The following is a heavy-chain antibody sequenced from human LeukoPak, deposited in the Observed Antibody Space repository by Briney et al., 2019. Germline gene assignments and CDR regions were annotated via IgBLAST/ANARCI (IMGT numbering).Heavy chain of an antibody. CDR2: INSDGSST. CDR3: QVSDYWYFDL. V-gene: IGHV3-74*01. CDR1: GFTFSSYW. Sequence: PGESLKISCAASGFTFSSYWMHWVRQAPGKGLVWVSRINSDGSSTSYADSVKGRFTISRDNAKNTLYLQMNSLRAEDTAVYYCQVSDYWYFDLWGRGTLVTVSS. J-gene: IGHJ2*01.